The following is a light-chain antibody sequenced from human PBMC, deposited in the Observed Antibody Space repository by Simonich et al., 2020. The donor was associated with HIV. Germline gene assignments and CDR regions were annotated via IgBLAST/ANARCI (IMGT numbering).Light chain of an antibody. CDR2: KAS. Sequence: DIQMTQSPSTLSGSVGDRVTITCRASQSLSSWLAWYQQKPGKAPKLLIYKASSLESGVPSRFSGSGSGTEFTLTISSLQPDDFATYYCQQYNSYSGYTFGQWTKLEIK. J-gene: IGKJ2*01. CDR3: QQYNSYSGYT. CDR1: QSLSSW. V-gene: IGKV1-5*03.